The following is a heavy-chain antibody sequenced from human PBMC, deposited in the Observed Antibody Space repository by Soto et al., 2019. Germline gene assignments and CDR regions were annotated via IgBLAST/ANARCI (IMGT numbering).Heavy chain of an antibody. D-gene: IGHD2-2*01. CDR1: GFTFSSYG. J-gene: IGHJ5*01. V-gene: IGHV3-33*01. CDR3: ARAVPAAKGWFDS. CDR2: IWFDGSKE. Sequence: QVELVESGGGVVQPGGSLRLACAASGFTFSSYGMHWVRQAPGKGLEWVAVIWFDGSKEFYAASVEGRFTISRDNSKNMVYLEMYRPRDADTAVYYCARAVPAAKGWFDSWGQGNLVTVSS.